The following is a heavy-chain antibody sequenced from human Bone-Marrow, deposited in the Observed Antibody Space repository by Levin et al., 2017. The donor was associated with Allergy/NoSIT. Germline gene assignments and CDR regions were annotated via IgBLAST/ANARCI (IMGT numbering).Heavy chain of an antibody. CDR2: ISYDGSNK. CDR1: GFTFSSYA. D-gene: IGHD3-22*01. CDR3: AREVDSSGYYRLGWFDP. J-gene: IGHJ5*02. Sequence: SCAASGFTFSSYAMHWVRQAPGKGLEWVAVISYDGSNKYYADSVKGRFTISRDNSKNTLYLQMNSLRAEDTAVYYCAREVDSSGYYRLGWFDPWGQGTLVTVSS. V-gene: IGHV3-30*04.